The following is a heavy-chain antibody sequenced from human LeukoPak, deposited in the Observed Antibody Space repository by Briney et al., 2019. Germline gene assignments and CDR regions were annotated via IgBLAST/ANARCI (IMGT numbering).Heavy chain of an antibody. D-gene: IGHD2-2*01. CDR3: ARVGDIVVVPAAEYYFDY. J-gene: IGHJ4*02. V-gene: IGHV5-51*01. CDR2: IYPGDSET. CDR1: GYSFTSNW. Sequence: GESLKISCKGSGYSFTSNWIGWVRQMPGKGLEWMGIIYPGDSETRYSPSFKGQVTISADRFINTAYLRWNSLKAADTALYYCARVGDIVVVPAAEYYFDYWGQGTLVTVSS.